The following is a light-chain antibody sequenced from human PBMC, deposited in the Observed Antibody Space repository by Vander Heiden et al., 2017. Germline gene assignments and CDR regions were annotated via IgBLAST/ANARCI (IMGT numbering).Light chain of an antibody. CDR2: DAS. CDR1: QSVSSY. V-gene: IGKV3-11*01. Sequence: EIVLTQSPATLSLSPGERATLSCRASQSVSSYLAWYQQKPGQAPRLLIYDASNRATGIPARFSGSGSGTDFTLTISSLEPEDFAVYYCQQRSDWPLTFGGEAKVGI. CDR3: QQRSDWPLT. J-gene: IGKJ4*01.